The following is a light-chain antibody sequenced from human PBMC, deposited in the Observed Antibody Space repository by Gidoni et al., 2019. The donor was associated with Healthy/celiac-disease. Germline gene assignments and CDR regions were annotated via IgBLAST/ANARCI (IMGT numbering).Light chain of an antibody. CDR3: QQYGSSSYT. CDR1: QSVSSSY. J-gene: IGKJ2*01. Sequence: EIVLTQSPGTLSLSPGERATLSCRASQSVSSSYLAWYQQKPGQAPRLLIYGASSRATGIPDRFSGSGSGTDFTLTISRLEPEDFAVYYCQQYGSSSYTFGQXTKLGIK. V-gene: IGKV3-20*01. CDR2: GAS.